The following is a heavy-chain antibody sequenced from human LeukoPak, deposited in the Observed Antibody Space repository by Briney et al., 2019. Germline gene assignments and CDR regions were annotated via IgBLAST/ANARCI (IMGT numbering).Heavy chain of an antibody. CDR1: GYTFTSYG. CDR2: INPSGGST. CDR3: ASSFGGVIVNPFDY. Sequence: ASVKVSCKASGYTFTSYGISWVRQAPGQGLEWMGIINPSGGSTSYAQKFQGRVTMTRDMSTSTVYTELSSLRSEDTAVYYCASSFGGVIVNPFDYWGQGTLVTVSS. V-gene: IGHV1-46*01. D-gene: IGHD3-16*02. J-gene: IGHJ4*02.